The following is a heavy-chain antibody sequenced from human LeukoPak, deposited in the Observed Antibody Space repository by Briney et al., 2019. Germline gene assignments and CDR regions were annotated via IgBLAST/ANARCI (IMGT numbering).Heavy chain of an antibody. J-gene: IGHJ5*02. CDR2: FYYSVST. Sequence: SETLSLTCAVSGVSISGGGYSWSWIRQPPGTGLEWIGSFYYSVSTAFNPSLKSRLSISVDPSKNQMSLQLTSVTAADTAVYYCARDLRLPGIVGATTYNWFDPWGQGTLVTVSS. V-gene: IGHV4-30-4*07. CDR3: ARDLRLPGIVGATTYNWFDP. D-gene: IGHD1-26*01. CDR1: GVSISGGGYS.